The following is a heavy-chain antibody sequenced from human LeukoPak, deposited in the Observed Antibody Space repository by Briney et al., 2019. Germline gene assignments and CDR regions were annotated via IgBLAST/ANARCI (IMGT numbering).Heavy chain of an antibody. J-gene: IGHJ5*02. V-gene: IGHV4-39*07. CDR3: ARDVSFEYSSMYNWFDP. CDR1: GGSISSSGYY. CDR2: IYYSGST. Sequence: PSETLSLTCTVSGGSISSSGYYWGWIRQPPGKGLEWIGSIYYSGSTYYNPSLKSRVTISVDTSKNQFSLKLSSVTAADTAVYYCARDVSFEYSSMYNWFDPWGQGTLVTVSS. D-gene: IGHD6-6*01.